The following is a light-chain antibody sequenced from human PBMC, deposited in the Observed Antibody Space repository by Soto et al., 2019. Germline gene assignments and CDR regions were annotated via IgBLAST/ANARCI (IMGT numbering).Light chain of an antibody. J-gene: IGKJ2*01. CDR2: DAS. Sequence: DIQLTQSPSSLSASVGDRVTITCRASQTISTYLNWYQQKPGKAPRLLIYDASSLLSGVPSRFSGSGSGTYFTLTIASLQPEDVSTYYCQQSDSTPYTFGQGTKVEI. CDR3: QQSDSTPYT. CDR1: QTISTY. V-gene: IGKV1-39*01.